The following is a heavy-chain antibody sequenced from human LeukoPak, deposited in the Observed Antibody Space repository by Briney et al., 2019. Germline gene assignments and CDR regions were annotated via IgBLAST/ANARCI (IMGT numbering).Heavy chain of an antibody. CDR1: GGSISSYY. J-gene: IGHJ4*02. CDR2: IYYGGST. D-gene: IGHD2-2*01. V-gene: IGHV4-59*08. CDR3: ARLSCSSTSCHFDY. Sequence: PSETPSLTCTVSGGSISSYYWSWIRQPPGKGLEWMGYIYYGGSTNYNPSLKSRVTISVDTSKNQFSLKLSSVTAADTAVYYCARLSCSSTSCHFDYWGQGTLVTVSS.